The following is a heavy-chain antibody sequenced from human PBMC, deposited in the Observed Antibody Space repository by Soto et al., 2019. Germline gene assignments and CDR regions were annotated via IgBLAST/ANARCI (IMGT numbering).Heavy chain of an antibody. J-gene: IGHJ4*02. Sequence: EVQLLESGGGLVQPGGSLRLSCAASGFTFSSCAMSWVRQAPGKGLEWVSAISGSGGTTYYADSVKGRFTISRDNSKHTLYLLMNRPRAEDTAIYDCAIVAGSFVFFDYWGQGTLVTVSS. D-gene: IGHD2-15*01. CDR1: GFTFSSCA. CDR2: ISGSGGTT. CDR3: AIVAGSFVFFDY. V-gene: IGHV3-23*01.